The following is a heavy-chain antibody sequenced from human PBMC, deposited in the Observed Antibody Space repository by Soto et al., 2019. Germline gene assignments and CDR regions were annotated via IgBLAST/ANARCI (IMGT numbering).Heavy chain of an antibody. V-gene: IGHV4-31*03. CDR3: ARVKGGTTRRAFDS. CDR2: IYDNGGA. CDR1: GDSISSGGYY. D-gene: IGHD1-7*01. Sequence: SETLSLTCTVSGDSISSGGYYWSWIRQHPGKGLEWIGYIYDNGGAYYSSSLKGRVVISVDRSENQFSLRLSSVTAADTAVYYCARVKGGTTRRAFDSWGQGTLVTVSS. J-gene: IGHJ4*02.